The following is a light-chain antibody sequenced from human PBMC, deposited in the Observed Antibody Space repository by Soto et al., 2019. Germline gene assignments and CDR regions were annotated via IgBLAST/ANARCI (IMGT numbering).Light chain of an antibody. Sequence: ESVLTQSPGTLYLSLGERATLSCRASQSVTTRFFAWYQQRFGQAPRLLIYGASSRATGIPDRFSGSGSGTDFTLTISRLEPEYFAVYYCQQYGSSAWTFGQGPKVEIK. CDR3: QQYGSSAWT. J-gene: IGKJ1*01. V-gene: IGKV3-20*01. CDR2: GAS. CDR1: QSVTTRF.